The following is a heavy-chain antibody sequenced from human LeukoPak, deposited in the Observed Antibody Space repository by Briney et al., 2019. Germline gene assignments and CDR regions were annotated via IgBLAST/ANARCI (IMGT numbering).Heavy chain of an antibody. J-gene: IGHJ3*02. CDR1: GGTFSSYA. CDR2: IIPILGIA. CDR3: ARDLGGYYGSGSYFDI. D-gene: IGHD3-10*01. Sequence: EASVKVSCKASGGTFSSYAISWVRQAPGQGLEWMGRIIPILGIANYAQKFQGRVTITADKSTSTAYMELSSLRSEDTAVYYCARDLGGYYGSGSYFDIWGQGTMVTVSS. V-gene: IGHV1-69*04.